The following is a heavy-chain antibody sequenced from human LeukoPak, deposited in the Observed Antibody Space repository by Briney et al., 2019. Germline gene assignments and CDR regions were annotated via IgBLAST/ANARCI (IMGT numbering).Heavy chain of an antibody. Sequence: GASLKVSCKASGYSFTNYGFTWVRQAPGQGLEWMGWINANNGNTNYAQRLQGRVTMTIDTSTNTAYMELRGLRSDDTAVYYCARAAPRDCTNGICWVDYGGQGTLVTVSS. CDR2: INANNGNT. V-gene: IGHV1-18*01. CDR1: GYSFTNYG. CDR3: ARAAPRDCTNGICWVDY. J-gene: IGHJ4*02. D-gene: IGHD2-8*01.